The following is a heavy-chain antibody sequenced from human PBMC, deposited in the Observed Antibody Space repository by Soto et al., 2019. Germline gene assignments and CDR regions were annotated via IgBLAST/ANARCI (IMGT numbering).Heavy chain of an antibody. CDR3: ARARWKQWLTYRDYYYYGMDV. J-gene: IGHJ6*02. CDR1: GGSISNGGYS. Sequence: PSETLSLTCAVSGGSISNGGYSWSWIRQPPGKGLEWIGYMYHSGSTYYNPSLKSRVTISIDRSKNQFSLKLSSVTAADTAVYYCARARWKQWLTYRDYYYYGMDVWGQGTTVTVSS. CDR2: MYHSGST. V-gene: IGHV4-30-2*01. D-gene: IGHD6-19*01.